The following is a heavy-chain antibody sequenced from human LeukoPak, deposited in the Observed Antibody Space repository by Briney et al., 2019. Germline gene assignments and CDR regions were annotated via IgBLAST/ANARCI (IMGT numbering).Heavy chain of an antibody. D-gene: IGHD5-12*01. CDR1: GFTFSSYA. CDR2: ISYDGSNK. CDR3: ARGVYSGYEIDY. V-gene: IGHV3-30*04. Sequence: GGSLRLSCAASGFTFSSYAMHWVRQAPGKGREWVAVISYDGSNKYYADSVKGRFTISRDNSKNTLYLQMNSLRDEDTAVYYCARGVYSGYEIDYWGQGTLVSVSS. J-gene: IGHJ4*02.